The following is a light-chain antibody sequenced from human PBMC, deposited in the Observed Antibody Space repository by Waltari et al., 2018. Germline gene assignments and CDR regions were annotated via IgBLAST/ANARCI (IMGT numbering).Light chain of an antibody. V-gene: IGKV3-20*01. Sequence: IVLTKSPGTLSLSPGERATFPCRPSQSFSSSSLAWYQHNPGQAPRLLIYRASTRATGIPDRFSGSGSGTDFTLTVTRLEPEDFAVYYCQKYDNSPWAFGQGTKVEIK. CDR1: QSFSSSS. CDR2: RAS. CDR3: QKYDNSPWA. J-gene: IGKJ1*01.